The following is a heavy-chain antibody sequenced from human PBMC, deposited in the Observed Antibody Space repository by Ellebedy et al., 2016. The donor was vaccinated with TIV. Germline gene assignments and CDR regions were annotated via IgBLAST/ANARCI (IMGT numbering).Heavy chain of an antibody. CDR3: VRGRSGTYIHHAFDY. CDR2: ISHTGTRT. V-gene: IGHV3-23*01. D-gene: IGHD1-14*01. CDR1: GFTFNSYA. J-gene: IGHJ4*02. Sequence: GESLKISCAASGFTFNSYAMSWVRQAPGKGLEWVSTISHTGTRTYYANSVDGRFIISRDNSKNTLYLQLNSLRVEDTAIYYCVRGRSGTYIHHAFDYWGQGTLVTVSS.